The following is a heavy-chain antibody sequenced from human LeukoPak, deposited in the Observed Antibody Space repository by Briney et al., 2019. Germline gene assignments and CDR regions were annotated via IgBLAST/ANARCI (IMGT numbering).Heavy chain of an antibody. CDR1: GGSISSYY. D-gene: IGHD4-17*01. CDR3: AGDYGDYVPRY. V-gene: IGHV4-59*01. J-gene: IGHJ4*02. Sequence: SETLSLTCTVSGGSISSYYWSWIRQPPGKGLEWIGYIYYSGGTNYNPSLKSRVTISVDTSKNQFSLKLSSVTAADTAVYYCAGDYGDYVPRYWGQGTLVTVSS. CDR2: IYYSGGT.